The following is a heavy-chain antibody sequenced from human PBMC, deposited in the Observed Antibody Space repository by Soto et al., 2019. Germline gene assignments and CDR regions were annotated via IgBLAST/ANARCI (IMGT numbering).Heavy chain of an antibody. CDR1: GFMFGSYW. V-gene: IGHV3-7*03. Sequence: QTGGSLRLSCTASGFMFGSYWMTWVRHVPGKGLQWVANIKRDGSEKYYVDFAKGRFTISRDNADNSVLLDMNNLRVDDTATYYCARVRATDYEIDYWGQGALVTVSS. D-gene: IGHD4-17*01. CDR2: IKRDGSEK. CDR3: ARVRATDYEIDY. J-gene: IGHJ4*02.